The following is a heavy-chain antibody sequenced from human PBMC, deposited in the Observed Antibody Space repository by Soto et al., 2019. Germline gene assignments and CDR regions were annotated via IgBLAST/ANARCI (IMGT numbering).Heavy chain of an antibody. J-gene: IGHJ4*02. CDR2: IVPMYRTP. D-gene: IGHD3-16*01. Sequence: SVKVSCKASGGTFSNYAINWVRQAPGQGLEWMGGIVPMYRTPLYAQKFQGRVTITADEVTSTAYMEVSSLRFDDTALYFCARGPDLVGLWRDWGEVPLVT. V-gene: IGHV1-69*13. CDR1: GGTFSNYA. CDR3: ARGPDLVGLWRD.